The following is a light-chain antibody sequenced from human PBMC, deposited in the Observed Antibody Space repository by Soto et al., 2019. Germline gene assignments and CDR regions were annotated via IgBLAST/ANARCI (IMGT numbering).Light chain of an antibody. Sequence: EIVLTQSPGTLSLSPGERATLSCRASQSVSSGFLAWYQQKPGQAPRLLIYAASARATGIPDRFSGSGSGTDFTLTVSRLEPEDLAVYYCQQYHNSPRTFGQATKVEIK. J-gene: IGKJ1*01. CDR3: QQYHNSPRT. CDR1: QSVSSGF. V-gene: IGKV3-20*01. CDR2: AAS.